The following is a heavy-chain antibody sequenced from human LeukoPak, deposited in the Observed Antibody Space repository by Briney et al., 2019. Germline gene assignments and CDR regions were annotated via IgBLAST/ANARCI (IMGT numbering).Heavy chain of an antibody. Sequence: PAETLSLTCTASGGSISSYYWSWIRQPPGKGLEWVGYIYYTGNTNYNPSLKSRVTISLDTSKNQFSLKLTSVTATDTAVYYCARGTCTSSYCYAGDYGMDVWGQGTPVTVSS. J-gene: IGHJ6*02. V-gene: IGHV4-59*08. CDR1: GGSISSYY. D-gene: IGHD2-2*01. CDR2: IYYTGNT. CDR3: ARGTCTSSYCYAGDYGMDV.